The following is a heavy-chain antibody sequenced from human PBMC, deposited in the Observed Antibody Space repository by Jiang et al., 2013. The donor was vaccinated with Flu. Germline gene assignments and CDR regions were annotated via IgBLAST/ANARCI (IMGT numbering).Heavy chain of an antibody. CDR3: ARWWGVTEDFDL. CDR1: GGSFSGYY. V-gene: IGHV4-34*01. J-gene: IGHJ2*01. D-gene: IGHD3-10*01. Sequence: TLSLTCAVYGGSFSGYYWSWIRQPPGKGLEWIGEINHSGSTNYNPSLKSRVTISVDTSKNQFSLKLSSVTAADTAVYYCARWWGVTEDFDLWGRGTLVTVSS. CDR2: INHSGST.